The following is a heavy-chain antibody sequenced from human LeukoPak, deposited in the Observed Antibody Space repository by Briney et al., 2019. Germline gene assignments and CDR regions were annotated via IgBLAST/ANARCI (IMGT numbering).Heavy chain of an antibody. J-gene: IGHJ5*02. V-gene: IGHV4-34*01. CDR3: ASYSSSSKDPPNWFDP. D-gene: IGHD6-6*01. Sequence: SETLSLTCAIYGGSFSGYYWSWIRQPPGKGLEWIGEINHSGSTNYNPSLKSRVTISVDTSKNQFSLKLSSVTAADTAVYYCASYSSSSKDPPNWFDPWGQGTLVAVSS. CDR2: INHSGST. CDR1: GGSFSGYY.